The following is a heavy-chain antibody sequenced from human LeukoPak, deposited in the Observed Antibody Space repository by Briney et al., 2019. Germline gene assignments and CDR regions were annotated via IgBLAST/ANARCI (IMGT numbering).Heavy chain of an antibody. CDR3: TRDQTPYY. Sequence: PGGSLRLSCTGSGFTFGDYAMTWVRQAPGKGLEWVGFIRSQIYGGTPEYAASVKGRFTISRDDSEGVAYLQMNRLETEATAVYYCTRDQTPYYWGQGTLVTVSS. V-gene: IGHV3-49*04. CDR2: IRSQIYGGTP. CDR1: GFTFGDYA. J-gene: IGHJ4*02.